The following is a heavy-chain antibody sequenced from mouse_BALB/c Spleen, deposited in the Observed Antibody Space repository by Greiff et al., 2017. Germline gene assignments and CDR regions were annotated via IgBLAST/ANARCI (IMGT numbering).Heavy chain of an antibody. CDR3: AREDYYGSSYRFAY. J-gene: IGHJ3*01. V-gene: IGHV1-80*01. CDR2: IYPGDGDT. Sequence: VKLMESGAELVRPGSSVKISCKASGYAFSSYWMNWVKQRPGQGLEWIGQIYPGDGDTNYNGKFKGKATLTADKSSSTAYMQLSSLTSEDSAVYFCAREDYYGSSYRFAYWGQGTLVTVSA. D-gene: IGHD1-1*01. CDR1: GYAFSSYW.